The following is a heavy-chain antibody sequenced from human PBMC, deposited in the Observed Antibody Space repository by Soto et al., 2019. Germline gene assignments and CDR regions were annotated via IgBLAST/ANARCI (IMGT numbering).Heavy chain of an antibody. CDR2: TYYRSKWYN. D-gene: IGHD3-22*01. CDR1: GDSVSSNSAA. V-gene: IGHV6-1*01. J-gene: IGHJ6*02. Sequence: SQTLSLTCAISGDSVSSNSAAWNWIRQSPSRGLEWLGRTYYRSKWYNDYAVSVKSRITINPDTSKNQFSLQLNSVTPEDTAVYYCAREATYYYDSSGYYSAYYYGMDVWGQATTVTVSS. CDR3: AREATYYYDSSGYYSAYYYGMDV.